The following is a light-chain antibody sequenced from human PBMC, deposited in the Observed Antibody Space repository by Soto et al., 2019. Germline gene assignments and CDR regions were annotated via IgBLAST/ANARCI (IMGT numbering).Light chain of an antibody. CDR2: EVT. J-gene: IGLJ1*01. Sequence: QSALTQPASGSGAAGQSSSISCPRTSNDVGSYNFVAWYQQHPGKAPKVIIYEVTRRPSGVSNRFSGSKSGNTASLTISGLQADDEADYYCCSDAGSSTYVFGSGTKVTVL. CDR3: CSDAGSSTYV. V-gene: IGLV2-23*02. CDR1: SNDVGSYNF.